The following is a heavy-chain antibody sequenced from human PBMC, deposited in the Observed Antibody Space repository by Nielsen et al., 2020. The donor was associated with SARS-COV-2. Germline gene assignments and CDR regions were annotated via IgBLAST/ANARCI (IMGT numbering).Heavy chain of an antibody. CDR2: ISSDGSKN. CDR1: GFTLSSHG. Sequence: GGSMRLSCAASGFTLSSHGMHWVRQGPGKGLEWVAVISSDGSKNYYADFVKGRFTISRDKSTNTLVLQMNSLRPEDTAVYYCAKDWGAYFASGSSYFDYWGQGTLVTVSS. J-gene: IGHJ4*02. D-gene: IGHD3-10*01. CDR3: AKDWGAYFASGSSYFDY. V-gene: IGHV3-30*18.